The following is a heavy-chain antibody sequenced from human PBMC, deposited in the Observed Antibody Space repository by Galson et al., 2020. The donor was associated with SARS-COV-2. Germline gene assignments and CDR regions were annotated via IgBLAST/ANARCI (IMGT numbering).Heavy chain of an antibody. D-gene: IGHD6-19*01. V-gene: IGHV4-34*01. CDR3: ARGTRIAVAGILIPCYYYGMDF. CDR2: INHSGST. Sequence: SETLSLTCAVYGGSFSGYYWSWNRQPQGKGLEWIGEINHSGSTNYNPSLKSQVTIAVDSSKNQYSLKLSSVTAAATAVYYWARGTRIAVAGILIPCYYYGMDFWCQEGTVTVSS. J-gene: IGHJ6*02. CDR1: GGSFSGYY.